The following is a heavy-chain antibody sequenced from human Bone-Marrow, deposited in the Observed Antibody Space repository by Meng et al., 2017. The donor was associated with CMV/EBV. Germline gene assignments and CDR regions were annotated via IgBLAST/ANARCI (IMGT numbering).Heavy chain of an antibody. CDR3: ARGDYDNSGYYLLY. CDR2: ISAYNGNT. Sequence: ASVKVSCKASGYTFTNYGISWVRQAPGQGLEWMGWISAYNGNTNYAQKFQDRVTMTTDTSTSTAYMELRSLRSDDTAVYYCARGDYDNSGYYLLYWGQGTLVTVSS. CDR1: GYTFTNYG. V-gene: IGHV1-18*01. J-gene: IGHJ4*02. D-gene: IGHD3-22*01.